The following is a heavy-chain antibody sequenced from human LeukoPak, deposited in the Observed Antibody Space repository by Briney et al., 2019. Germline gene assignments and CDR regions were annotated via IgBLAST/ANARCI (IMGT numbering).Heavy chain of an antibody. D-gene: IGHD1-26*01. CDR3: ARLADTTS. CDR1: GYTFSDFW. J-gene: IGHJ1*01. V-gene: IGHV5-51*01. CDR2: IYPGEWYT. Sequence: GESLKISCKGAGYTFSDFWSAWVRQMPGKGLEWMGCIYPGEWYTIYRPSLQGQVTIAAHKSTTTAYLQCTSPEASATAMYFSARLADTTSWGQGTLVTVSS.